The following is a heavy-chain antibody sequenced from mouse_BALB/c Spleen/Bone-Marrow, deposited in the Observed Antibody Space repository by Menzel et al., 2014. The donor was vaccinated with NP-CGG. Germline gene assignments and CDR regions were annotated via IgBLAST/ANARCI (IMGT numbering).Heavy chain of an antibody. Sequence: VMLVESGAELAKPGASVKMSCKASGYTFTSYWMHWVKQRPGQGLEWIGYINPSTGYTEYNQKFKDKATLTADKSSSTAYMQLSSLTSEDSAGYYCASGLEGFAYWGQGTLVTVSA. CDR1: GYTFTSYW. V-gene: IGHV1-7*01. D-gene: IGHD2-10*02. CDR2: INPSTGYT. CDR3: ASGLEGFAY. J-gene: IGHJ3*01.